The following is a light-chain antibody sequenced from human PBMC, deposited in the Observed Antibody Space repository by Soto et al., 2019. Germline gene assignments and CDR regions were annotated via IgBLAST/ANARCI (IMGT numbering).Light chain of an antibody. Sequence: QSALTQPASVSGSPGQSITISCTGTSSDVGGYNYVSWYQHHPGKAPKLLIYDVSNGPSGVSNRFFGSKSGNTASLTISGLQPEGEADYYCSSYTSSSTRVFGTGTKSPS. CDR2: DVS. CDR1: SSDVGGYNY. V-gene: IGLV2-14*03. CDR3: SSYTSSSTRV. J-gene: IGLJ1*01.